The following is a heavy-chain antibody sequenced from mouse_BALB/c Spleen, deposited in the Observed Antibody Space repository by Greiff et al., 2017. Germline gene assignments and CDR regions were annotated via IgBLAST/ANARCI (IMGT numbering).Heavy chain of an antibody. D-gene: IGHD1-1*01. CDR3: ARADYYGPLAY. CDR1: GFSLTSYG. Sequence: QVQLLESGPGLVAPSQSLSITCTVSGFSLTSYGVHWVRQPPGKGLEWLGVIWAGGSTNYNSALMSSLSSSKDNSKSQVFIKMNSLQTDDTAMCYGARADYYGPLAYWGQGTMVTVSA. CDR2: IWAGGST. V-gene: IGHV2-9*02. J-gene: IGHJ3*01.